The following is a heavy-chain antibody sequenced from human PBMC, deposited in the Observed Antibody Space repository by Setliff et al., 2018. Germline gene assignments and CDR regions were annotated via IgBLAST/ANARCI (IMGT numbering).Heavy chain of an antibody. V-gene: IGHV7-4-1*02. CDR1: GYTFSTYA. D-gene: IGHD3-16*01. CDR3: SRDGGNGVDY. J-gene: IGHJ4*02. Sequence: ASVKVSCKGSGYTFSTYAIIWMRQAPGQGLEWMGWINTDTGNPSYAQVFTGRVVFSLDTSVNTAFVQISSLKAEATAVYYCSRDGGNGVDYWGQGTLVTVSS. CDR2: INTDTGNP.